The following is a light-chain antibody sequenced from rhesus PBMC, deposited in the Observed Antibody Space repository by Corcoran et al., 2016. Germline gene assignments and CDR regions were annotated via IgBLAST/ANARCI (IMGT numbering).Light chain of an antibody. CDR3: QQSSSFPLT. Sequence: EIVLTQSPAFRSVTLKEKVTITCQASQSIGSSLHWYQQKPDQSTKLLSKYASQSISGGPSRFSGSGSGTAVTLTINSLEAADAATYSCQQSSSFPLTFGGGAKVEV. V-gene: IGKV6-55*01. J-gene: IGKJ4*01. CDR1: QSIGSS. CDR2: YAS.